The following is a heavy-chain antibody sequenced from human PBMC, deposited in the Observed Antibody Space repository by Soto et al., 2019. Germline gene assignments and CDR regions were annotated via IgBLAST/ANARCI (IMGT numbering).Heavy chain of an antibody. CDR2: INAGNGNT. Sequence: VRQAPGQRLEWMGWINAGNGNTKYSQKFQGRVTITRDTSASTAYMELSSLRSEDTAVYYCARVESSGWYRVGYYYYGMDVWGQGTTVTVSS. V-gene: IGHV1-3*01. CDR3: ARVESSGWYRVGYYYYGMDV. J-gene: IGHJ6*02. D-gene: IGHD6-19*01.